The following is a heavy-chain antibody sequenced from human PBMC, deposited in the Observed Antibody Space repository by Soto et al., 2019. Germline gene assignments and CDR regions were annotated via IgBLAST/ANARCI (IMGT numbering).Heavy chain of an antibody. CDR2: INHSGST. D-gene: IGHD6-25*01. CDR1: GGSFSGYY. V-gene: IGHV4-34*01. Sequence: QVQLQQWGAGLLKPSETLSLTCAVYGGSFSGYYWSWIRQPPGKGLEWIGEINHSGSTNYNPSLKSRVTISVDTSKNQFSLKLSSVTAADTAVYYCARGRREQRFPPWFDPWGQGTLVTVSS. J-gene: IGHJ5*02. CDR3: ARGRREQRFPPWFDP.